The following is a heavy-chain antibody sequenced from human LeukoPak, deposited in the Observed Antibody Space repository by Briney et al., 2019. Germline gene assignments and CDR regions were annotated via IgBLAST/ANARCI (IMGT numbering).Heavy chain of an antibody. J-gene: IGHJ4*02. CDR3: ARGARGSSCSGGSCSYFGW. D-gene: IGHD2-15*01. CDR2: VNTNSSHT. Sequence: ASVKLSCTASGYTFTSYDINWVRQAPGQGLEWMGSVNTNSSHTGYAQTFKGRATITSDNSKNTPYMQVRSLRSEDTAVYYCARGARGSSCSGGSCSYFGWWGEGSVV. V-gene: IGHV1-8*02. CDR1: GYTFTSYD.